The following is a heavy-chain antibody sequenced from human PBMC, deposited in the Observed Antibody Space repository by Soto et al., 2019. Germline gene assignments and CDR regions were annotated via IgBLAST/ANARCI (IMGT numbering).Heavy chain of an antibody. CDR3: ARDGIAARHRRGDYYYYGMDV. CDR1: GFTFSSYS. CDR2: ISSSSSYI. D-gene: IGHD6-6*01. Sequence: GGSLRLSCAASGFTFSSYSMNWVRQAPGKGLEWVSSISSSSSYIYYADSVKGRFTISRDNAKNSLYLQMNSLRAEDTTVYYCARDGIAARHRRGDYYYYGMDVWGQGTTVTVSS. J-gene: IGHJ6*02. V-gene: IGHV3-21*01.